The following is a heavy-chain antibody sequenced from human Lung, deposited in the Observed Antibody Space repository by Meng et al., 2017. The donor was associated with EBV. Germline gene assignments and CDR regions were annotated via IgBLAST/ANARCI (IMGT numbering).Heavy chain of an antibody. Sequence: QVPLHESGPGPVKPAGTLSLTCAVAGGSIRSDNWWSWVRQPPGQGLEWIGEIYHLGDTNYNPSLKSRVTISVDNSKNQFSLMLTSVTAADTAVYYCARKDGSGMWYFDYWGQGTLVTVSS. CDR3: ARKDGSGMWYFDY. V-gene: IGHV4-4*02. D-gene: IGHD3-10*01. CDR1: GGSIRSDNW. J-gene: IGHJ4*02. CDR2: IYHLGDT.